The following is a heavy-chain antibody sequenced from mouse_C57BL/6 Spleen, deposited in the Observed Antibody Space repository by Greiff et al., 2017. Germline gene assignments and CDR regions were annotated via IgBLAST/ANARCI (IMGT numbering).Heavy chain of an antibody. V-gene: IGHV1-55*01. CDR3: AREGVYDGYYGGFAY. D-gene: IGHD2-3*01. J-gene: IGHJ3*01. Sequence: QVQLQQPGAELVKPGASVKMSCKASGYTFTSYWITWVKQRPGQGLEWIGVIYPGSGSTNYNEKFKSKATLTVDTSSSTAYMQLSSLTSEDSAVYYCAREGVYDGYYGGFAYWGQGTLVTVSA. CDR1: GYTFTSYW. CDR2: IYPGSGST.